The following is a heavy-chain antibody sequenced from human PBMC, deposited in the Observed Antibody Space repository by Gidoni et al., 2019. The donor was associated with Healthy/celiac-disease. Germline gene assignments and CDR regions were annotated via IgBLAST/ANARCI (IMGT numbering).Heavy chain of an antibody. CDR2: ISGSGGST. V-gene: IGHV3-23*01. CDR1: GFTFSSYA. D-gene: IGHD3-10*01. J-gene: IGHJ4*02. CDR3: AKAYYYGSGSYVNY. Sequence: EVQLLESGGGLVQPGGSLRRSCAASGFTFSSYAMSWVRQAPGKGLEWVSAISGSGGSTYYADSVKGRFTISRDNSKNTLYLQMNSLRAEDTAVYYCAKAYYYGSGSYVNYWGQGTLVTVSS.